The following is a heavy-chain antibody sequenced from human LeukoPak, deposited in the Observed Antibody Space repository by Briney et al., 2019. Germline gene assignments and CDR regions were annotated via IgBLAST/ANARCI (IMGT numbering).Heavy chain of an antibody. J-gene: IGHJ4*02. Sequence: GESLKISCKGTGYSFTRHWIARVRQKPGKGPEWMGIIYPVDSDTIYSPSFQGQVTMSADKSISTAYLQWSSLKASDTAMYYCARTDCSSTSCYLFDYWGQGTLVTVSS. CDR3: ARTDCSSTSCYLFDY. V-gene: IGHV5-51*01. CDR1: GYSFTRHW. CDR2: IYPVDSDT. D-gene: IGHD2-2*01.